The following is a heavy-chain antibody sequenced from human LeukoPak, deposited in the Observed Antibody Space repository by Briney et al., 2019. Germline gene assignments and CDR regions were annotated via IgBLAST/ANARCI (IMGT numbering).Heavy chain of an antibody. CDR2: IYPGDSDT. Sequence: GESLKISCKGSGYSFTSYWIGWVRQMPGKGLEWMGIIYPGDSDTRYSPSFQGQVTISADKSISTAYLQWSSLEASDTAMYYCARASKPGSWYYYYYGMDVWGQGTTVTVSS. D-gene: IGHD6-13*01. J-gene: IGHJ6*01. V-gene: IGHV5-51*01. CDR1: GYSFTSYW. CDR3: ARASKPGSWYYYYYGMDV.